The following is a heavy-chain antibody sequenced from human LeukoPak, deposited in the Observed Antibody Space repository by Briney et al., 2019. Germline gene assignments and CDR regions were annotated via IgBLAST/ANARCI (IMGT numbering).Heavy chain of an antibody. J-gene: IGHJ3*02. V-gene: IGHV4-34*01. Sequence: SETLSLTCAVYGGSFSGYYWSWIRQPPGKGLEWIGEINHSGSTNYNPSLKSRVTISVDTSKNQFSLKLSSVTAADTAVYYCARATVVTVLDAFDIWGQGTMDTVSS. CDR3: ARATVVTVLDAFDI. CDR1: GGSFSGYY. CDR2: INHSGST. D-gene: IGHD4-23*01.